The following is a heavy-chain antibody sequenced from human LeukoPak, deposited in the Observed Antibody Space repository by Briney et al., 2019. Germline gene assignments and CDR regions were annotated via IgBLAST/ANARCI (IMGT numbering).Heavy chain of an antibody. Sequence: ASVKVSCKATGYTFSSYGISSVRQAPGQGVEWMGWISAYNGNTKYAQKLQGRVTMTTDTSTSTAYMELRSLRSDDTAVYYCARDLEVGATFSLYYWGQGTLVTVSS. CDR2: ISAYNGNT. CDR1: GYTFSSYG. V-gene: IGHV1-18*01. D-gene: IGHD1-26*01. CDR3: ARDLEVGATFSLYY. J-gene: IGHJ4*02.